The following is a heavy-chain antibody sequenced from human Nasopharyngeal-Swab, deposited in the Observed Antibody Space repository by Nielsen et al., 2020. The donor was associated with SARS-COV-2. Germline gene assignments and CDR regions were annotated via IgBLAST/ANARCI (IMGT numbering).Heavy chain of an antibody. Sequence: SVKVSCKASGYTFTSYDINWVRQATGQGLEWMGGIIPIFGTANYAQKFQGRVTITADESTSTAYMELSSLRSEDTAVYYCAILVGATPRGAFDIWGQGTMVTVSS. CDR3: AILVGATPRGAFDI. J-gene: IGHJ3*02. D-gene: IGHD1-26*01. V-gene: IGHV1-69*13. CDR1: GYTFTSYD. CDR2: IIPIFGTA.